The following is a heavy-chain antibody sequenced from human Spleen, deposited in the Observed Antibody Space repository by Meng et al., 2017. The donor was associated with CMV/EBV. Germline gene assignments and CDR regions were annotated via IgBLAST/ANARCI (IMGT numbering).Heavy chain of an antibody. V-gene: IGHV3-30*02. J-gene: IGHJ4*02. CDR3: TTASGFLEWLLYPYFDA. CDR1: GFTFSSYG. D-gene: IGHD3-3*01. Sequence: GESLKISCAASGFTFSSYGMHWVRQAPGKGMEWVAFIRYEGSNKYYADSVKGRFTISRDNSKNTLYLQMNSLRAEDTAVYYCTTASGFLEWLLYPYFDAWGQGTLVTVSS. CDR2: IRYEGSNK.